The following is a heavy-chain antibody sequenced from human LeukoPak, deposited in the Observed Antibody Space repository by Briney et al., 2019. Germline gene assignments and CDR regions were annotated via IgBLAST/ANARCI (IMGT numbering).Heavy chain of an antibody. CDR1: GGTFSSYA. CDR2: IIPIFGIA. V-gene: IGHV1-69*04. Sequence: ASVKVSCKASGGTFSSYAISWVRQAPGQGLEWMGRIIPIFGIANYAQKFQGRVTITADKSTSTAYMELSSLRSEDTAVYYCARESGDSSGHPVGRFDYWGQGTLVTVSS. D-gene: IGHD3-22*01. J-gene: IGHJ4*02. CDR3: ARESGDSSGHPVGRFDY.